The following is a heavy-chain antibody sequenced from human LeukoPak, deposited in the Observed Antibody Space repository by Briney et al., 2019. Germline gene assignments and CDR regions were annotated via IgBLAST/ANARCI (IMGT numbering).Heavy chain of an antibody. V-gene: IGHV1-8*01. CDR3: ARGYYYGSGSKTRAFDI. J-gene: IGHJ3*02. D-gene: IGHD3-10*01. CDR1: GYTFTSYD. Sequence: ASVKVSCKASGYTFTSYDINWVRQATGQGLEWMGWMNPNSGNTGYAQKFQGRVTMTRSTSISTAYMELSSLRSEDTAVYYCARGYYYGSGSKTRAFDIWGQGTMVTVSS. CDR2: MNPNSGNT.